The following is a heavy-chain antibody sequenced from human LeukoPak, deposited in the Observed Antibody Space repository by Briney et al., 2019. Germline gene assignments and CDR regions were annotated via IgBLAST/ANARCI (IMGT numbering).Heavy chain of an antibody. V-gene: IGHV1-2*02. D-gene: IGHD2-2*02. Sequence: GDSVKVSCKASGYTFTGYYMHWVRQAPGQGLEWMGWINPNSGGTNHAQKFQGRVTMPRDTSISTAYMELSRLRSEDTAVYYCARVRGHCSSTSCYTLSADYWGQGTLVTVSS. CDR1: GYTFTGYY. CDR3: ARVRGHCSSTSCYTLSADY. CDR2: INPNSGGT. J-gene: IGHJ4*02.